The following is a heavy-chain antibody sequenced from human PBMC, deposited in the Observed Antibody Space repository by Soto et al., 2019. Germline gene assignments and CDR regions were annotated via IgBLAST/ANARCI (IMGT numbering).Heavy chain of an antibody. CDR3: TTGERYSDYYGMDV. CDR2: IKSKTDGGTT. D-gene: IGHD1-1*01. J-gene: IGHJ6*02. V-gene: IGHV3-15*01. Sequence: LILSNGAPRFTFSDEWVNWVRQAPGKRLEWVGRIKSKTDGGTTDYAAPVKGRFTISRDDSKNTLYLQMNSLKTEDTAVYYCTTGERYSDYYGMDVWGQGTTVTVSS. CDR1: RFTFSDEW.